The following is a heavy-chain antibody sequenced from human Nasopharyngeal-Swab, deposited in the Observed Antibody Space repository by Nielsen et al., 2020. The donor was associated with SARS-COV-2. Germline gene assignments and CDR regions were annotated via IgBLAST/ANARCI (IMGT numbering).Heavy chain of an antibody. D-gene: IGHD2-21*02. CDR3: ARGCGGDCYSGFDY. J-gene: IGHJ4*02. Sequence: WMRQSPWKGLEWVSFISSRSSTIYYADSVKGRFTISRDNAKNSLYLQMDSLRDEDTAVYFCARGCGGDCYSGFDYWGQGTLVTVSS. CDR2: ISSRSSTI. V-gene: IGHV3-48*02.